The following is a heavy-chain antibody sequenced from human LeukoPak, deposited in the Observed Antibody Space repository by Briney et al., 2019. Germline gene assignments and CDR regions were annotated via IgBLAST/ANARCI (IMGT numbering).Heavy chain of an antibody. D-gene: IGHD2-15*01. CDR1: GFTFSNSW. CDR2: IKQDGSEK. J-gene: IGHJ4*02. Sequence: GGSLRLSCAASGFTFSNSWMSWIRQAPGQGLEWVANIKQDGSEKYYMDSVKGRFTISRDNARNSLYLQMNSLRAEDTAVYYCARDEVGDFWGQGTLVAVSS. V-gene: IGHV3-7*01. CDR3: ARDEVGDF.